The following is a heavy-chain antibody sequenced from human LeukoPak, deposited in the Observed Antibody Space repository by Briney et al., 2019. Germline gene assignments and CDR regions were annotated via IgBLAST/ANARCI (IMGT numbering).Heavy chain of an antibody. J-gene: IGHJ3*02. D-gene: IGHD3-10*01. CDR2: ISSSSSYI. V-gene: IGHV3-21*01. Sequence: GGPLRLSCAASGFTFSSYSMNWVRQAPGRGLEWVSSISSSSSYIYYADSVKGRFTISRDNAKNSLYLQMNSLRAEDTAVYYCARDGYYGSGSYHLDIWGQGTMVTVSS. CDR3: ARDGYYGSGSYHLDI. CDR1: GFTFSSYS.